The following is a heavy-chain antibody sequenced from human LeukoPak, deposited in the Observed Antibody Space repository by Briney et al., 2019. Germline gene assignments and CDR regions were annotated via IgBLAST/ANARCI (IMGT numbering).Heavy chain of an antibody. CDR3: TRMTAGHDY. D-gene: IGHD2-21*02. V-gene: IGHV4-34*01. Sequence: SETLSLTCAGSGVSFDDYYWSWVRHTPGQGLEWIGEINHSGYTNDSPSLKSRVTLSIDTSRKQFSLNLRSVTVADTGIYYCTRMTAGHDYSGQGTLVTVSS. J-gene: IGHJ4*02. CDR2: INHSGYT. CDR1: GVSFDDYY.